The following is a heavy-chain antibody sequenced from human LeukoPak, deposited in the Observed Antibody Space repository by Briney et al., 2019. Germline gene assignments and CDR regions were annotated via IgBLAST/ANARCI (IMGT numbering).Heavy chain of an antibody. CDR2: ISYDGSNK. CDR3: AKDKDPITMVRGVIDY. V-gene: IGHV3-30*18. D-gene: IGHD3-10*01. CDR1: GFTFSSYG. Sequence: GGSLRLSCAASGFTFSSYGMHWVRQAPGKGLEWVAVISYDGSNKYYADSVKGRFTISRGNSKNTLYLQMNSLRAEDTAVYYCAKDKDPITMVRGVIDYWGQGTLVTVSS. J-gene: IGHJ4*02.